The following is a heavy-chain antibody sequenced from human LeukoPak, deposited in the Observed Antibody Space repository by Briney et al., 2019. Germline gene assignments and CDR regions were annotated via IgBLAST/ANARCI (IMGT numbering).Heavy chain of an antibody. J-gene: IGHJ4*02. CDR1: GFTFSSYA. D-gene: IGHD6-13*01. CDR2: ISYDGSNK. V-gene: IGHV3-30-3*01. CDR3: AKDVGSTLAWLTHQQLAYPVDY. Sequence: GGSLRLSCAASGFTFSSYAMHWVRQAPGKGLEWVAVISYDGSNKYYADSVKGRFTISRDNSKNTLYLQMNSLTAEDTAVYYCAKDVGSTLAWLTHQQLAYPVDYWGQGTLVTVSS.